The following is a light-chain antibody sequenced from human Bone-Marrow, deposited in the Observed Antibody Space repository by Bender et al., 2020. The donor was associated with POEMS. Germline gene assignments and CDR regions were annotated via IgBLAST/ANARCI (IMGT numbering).Light chain of an antibody. J-gene: IGLJ3*02. Sequence: QSALTQPPSASGSPGQSVTISCTGTSSDVGGYNFVSWYQQYPGKAPKLMIYDVTKRPSGVPDRFSGSKSGNTASLTISGLQAEDEADYHCCSYAGTHAWVFGGGTKLTVL. CDR1: SSDVGGYNF. CDR3: CSYAGTHAWV. V-gene: IGLV2-11*01. CDR2: DVT.